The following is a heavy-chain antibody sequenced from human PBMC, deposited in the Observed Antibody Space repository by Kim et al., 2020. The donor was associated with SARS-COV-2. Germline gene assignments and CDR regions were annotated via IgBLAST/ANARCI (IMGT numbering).Heavy chain of an antibody. Sequence: SETLSLTCTVSGYSISSGYYWGWIRQPPGKGLEWIGSIYHSGSTYYNPSLKSRVTISVDTSKNQFSLKLSSVTAVDTAVYYCASLTPGIAAAGPSPTYYYYYGMDVWGQGTTVTVSS. CDR1: GYSISSGYY. CDR3: ASLTPGIAAAGPSPTYYYYYGMDV. CDR2: IYHSGST. D-gene: IGHD6-13*01. J-gene: IGHJ6*02. V-gene: IGHV4-38-2*02.